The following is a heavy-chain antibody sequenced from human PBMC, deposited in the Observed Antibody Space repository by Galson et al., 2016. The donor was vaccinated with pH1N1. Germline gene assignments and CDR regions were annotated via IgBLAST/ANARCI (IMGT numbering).Heavy chain of an antibody. J-gene: IGHJ3*01. D-gene: IGHD6-6*01. Sequence: SVKVSCKASGATFNSYGIHWVRQAPGKGLEWMGDINPVFGTTNYEQRFQDRVTITAHDMELSGLRSEDTAIYYCATFSSSSSRRSLDVWGQGTTVTVSS. CDR1: GATFNSYG. CDR3: ATFSSSSSRRSLDV. CDR2: INPVFGTT. V-gene: IGHV1-69*13.